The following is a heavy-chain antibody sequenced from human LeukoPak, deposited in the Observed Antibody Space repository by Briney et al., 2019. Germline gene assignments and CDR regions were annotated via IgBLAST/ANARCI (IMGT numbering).Heavy chain of an antibody. Sequence: GGSLRLSCAVSGFTFSDYYMSWIRQAPGKGLEWVSYISSGGSTISHADSVKGRFTISWDNAENSLYLQMNSLRAEDTAVYYCAREVGFGGSYFIWGQGTMVTVSS. CDR3: AREVGFGGSYFI. V-gene: IGHV3-11*01. CDR1: GFTFSDYY. J-gene: IGHJ3*02. CDR2: ISSGGSTI. D-gene: IGHD1-26*01.